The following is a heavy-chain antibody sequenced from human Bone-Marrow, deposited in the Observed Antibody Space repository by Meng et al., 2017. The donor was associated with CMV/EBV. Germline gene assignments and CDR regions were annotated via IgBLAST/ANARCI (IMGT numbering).Heavy chain of an antibody. V-gene: IGHV3-30*02. CDR3: AKAPPLVWYGMDV. CDR1: GFTFSSYG. D-gene: IGHD3-10*01. J-gene: IGHJ6*02. CDR2: IRYDGSNK. Sequence: GESLKISCAASGFTFSSYGMHWVRQAPGKGLEWVAFIRYDGSNKYYADSVKGRFTIPRDNSKNTPYLQMNSLRAEDTAVYYCAKAPPLVWYGMDVWGQGTTVTVSS.